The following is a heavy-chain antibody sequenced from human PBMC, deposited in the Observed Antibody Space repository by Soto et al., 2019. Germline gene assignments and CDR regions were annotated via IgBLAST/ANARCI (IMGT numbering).Heavy chain of an antibody. V-gene: IGHV1-2*02. D-gene: IGHD3-16*01. CDR2: INPNSGGT. CDR1: GYTFTGYY. CDR3: ARVIWGKDGTNYYYYYGMDV. J-gene: IGHJ6*02. Sequence: ASVKVSCKASGYTFTGYYMHWVRQAPGQGLEWMGWINPNSGGTNYAQKFQGRVTMTRDTSISTAYMELSRLRSDDTAVYYCARVIWGKDGTNYYYYYGMDVWGQGTTVTVSS.